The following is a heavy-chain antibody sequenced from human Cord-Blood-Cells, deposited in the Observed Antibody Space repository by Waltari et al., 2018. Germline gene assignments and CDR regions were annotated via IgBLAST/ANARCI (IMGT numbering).Heavy chain of an antibody. Sequence: QAQLVQSGAEVKKPGSSVKVSCKASGGTFSSYAISWVRQAPGQGLEWMGWIIPFFGTANYATKFHGRVTITADESTSTAYRELSSLRSEDTAVYYCARDTDGLLTYWGQGTLVTVSS. V-gene: IGHV1-69*01. J-gene: IGHJ4*02. CDR2: IIPFFGTA. D-gene: IGHD3-9*01. CDR1: GGTFSSYA. CDR3: ARDTDGLLTY.